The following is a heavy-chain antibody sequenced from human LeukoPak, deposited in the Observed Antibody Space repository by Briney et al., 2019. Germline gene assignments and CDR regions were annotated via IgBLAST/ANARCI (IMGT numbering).Heavy chain of an antibody. CDR1: GFTFSSYG. Sequence: GGSLRLSCAASGFTFSSYGMNWVRQAPGKGLEWVSYISSSDTIYYADSVKGRFTISRNNAKNSLYLQMNSLRDEDTAVYYSAAGAFGGFDYWGQGTLVTVSS. D-gene: IGHD3-16*01. CDR3: AAGAFGGFDY. J-gene: IGHJ4*02. V-gene: IGHV3-48*02. CDR2: ISSSDTI.